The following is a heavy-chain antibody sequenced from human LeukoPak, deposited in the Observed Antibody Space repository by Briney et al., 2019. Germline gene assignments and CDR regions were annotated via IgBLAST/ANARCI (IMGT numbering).Heavy chain of an antibody. J-gene: IGHJ4*02. CDR1: GGSFSGYY. CDR3: ARDWASSRTFDY. CDR2: INHSGST. V-gene: IGHV4-34*01. D-gene: IGHD6-13*01. Sequence: PSETLSLTCAVYGGSFSGYYWSWIRQPPGKGLEWIGEINHSGSTNYNPSLKSRVTISVDTSKNQFSLKLSSVTAADTAVYYCARDWASSRTFDYWGQGTLVTVSS.